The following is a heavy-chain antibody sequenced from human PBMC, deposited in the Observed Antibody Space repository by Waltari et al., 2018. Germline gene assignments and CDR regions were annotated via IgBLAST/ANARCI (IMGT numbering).Heavy chain of an antibody. CDR1: GSTFNNHG. Sequence: QVHLLQSGTEVRKPGSSVKVSCQASGSTFNNHGFNWVRQAPGQGLEWMGRIIPILGQPTYSQRFQGKVTMTADKSTKTTYVGLASLRSEDTALYYCAGGHSYFSNSHHYGPFDLWGQGTLIAVSS. V-gene: IGHV1-69*02. CDR3: AGGHSYFSNSHHYGPFDL. D-gene: IGHD2-21*01. J-gene: IGHJ5*02. CDR2: IIPILGQP.